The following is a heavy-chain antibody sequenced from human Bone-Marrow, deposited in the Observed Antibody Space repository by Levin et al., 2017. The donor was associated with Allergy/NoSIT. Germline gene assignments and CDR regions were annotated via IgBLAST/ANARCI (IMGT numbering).Heavy chain of an antibody. CDR1: GFTFNYYA. J-gene: IGHJ6*02. Sequence: PGGSLRLSCAASGFTFNYYAMHWVRQAPGKGLEWVAVISSNGGDEFYADSVKGRFTVSRDYSKNTVFLNMNSLRAEDTAVYHCAKETTAGNIYFYGMDVWGLGTTVTVSS. CDR3: AKETTAGNIYFYGMDV. V-gene: IGHV3-30*18. D-gene: IGHD6-13*01. CDR2: ISSNGGDE.